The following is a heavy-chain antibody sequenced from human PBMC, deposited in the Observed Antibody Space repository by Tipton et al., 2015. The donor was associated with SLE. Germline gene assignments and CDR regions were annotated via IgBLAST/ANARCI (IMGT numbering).Heavy chain of an antibody. CDR3: ARHRPDYWYFDL. D-gene: IGHD1-14*01. J-gene: IGHJ2*01. Sequence: TLSLTCAVYGGSLSGNYWTWIRQPPGKGLEWIGEINHSGNTHYNPSLKSRVTISVDTSKNQFSLNLSPVTAADTALYFCARHRPDYWYFDLWGRGTLVTVSS. V-gene: IGHV4-34*01. CDR2: INHSGNT. CDR1: GGSLSGNY.